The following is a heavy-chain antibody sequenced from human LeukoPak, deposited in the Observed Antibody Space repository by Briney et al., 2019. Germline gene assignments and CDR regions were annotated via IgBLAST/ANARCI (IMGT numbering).Heavy chain of an antibody. CDR2: IIPILGIA. CDR3: ARDRVDYYDSSGYYDWAEYFQH. CDR1: GGTFSSYT. J-gene: IGHJ1*01. Sequence: GSSVKVSCKASGGTFSSYTISWVRQAPGQGLEWMGRIIPILGIANYAQKFQGRVTITADKSTSTAYMELSSLRSGDTAVYYCARDRVDYYDSSGYYDWAEYFQHWGQGTLVTVSS. D-gene: IGHD3-22*01. V-gene: IGHV1-69*04.